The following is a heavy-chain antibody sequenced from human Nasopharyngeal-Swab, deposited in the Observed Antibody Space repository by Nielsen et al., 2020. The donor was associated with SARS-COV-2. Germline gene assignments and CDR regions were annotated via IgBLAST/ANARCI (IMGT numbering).Heavy chain of an antibody. V-gene: IGHV4-34*01. CDR3: ARGQGPRHYYDSSGYYYDVLGRGYYFDY. CDR2: INHRGST. J-gene: IGHJ4*02. D-gene: IGHD3-22*01. Sequence: WIRQPPGKGLEWIGEINHRGSTNYNPSLKSRVTISVDTSKNQFSLKLSSVTAADTAVYYCARGQGPRHYYDSSGYYYDVLGRGYYFDYWGQGAPVTVSS.